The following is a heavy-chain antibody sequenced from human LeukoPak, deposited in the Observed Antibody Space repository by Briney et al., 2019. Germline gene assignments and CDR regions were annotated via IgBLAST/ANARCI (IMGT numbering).Heavy chain of an antibody. CDR1: GFTFSSFW. CDR2: IKGDERST. D-gene: IGHD1-26*01. J-gene: IGHJ4*02. CDR3: ARAGASDY. Sequence: GGSLRLSCAASGFTFSSFWLHWVRQAPGKGLVWVSRIKGDERSTNYADSVKGRFTISRDNAKNTVYLEMNSLRAEDTAVYYCARAGASDYWGQGTLVTVSP. V-gene: IGHV3-74*01.